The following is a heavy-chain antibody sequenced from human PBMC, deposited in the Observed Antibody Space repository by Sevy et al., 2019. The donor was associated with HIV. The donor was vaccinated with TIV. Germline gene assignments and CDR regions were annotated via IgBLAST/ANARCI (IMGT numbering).Heavy chain of an antibody. CDR3: VKDFGGPTDY. D-gene: IGHD3-16*01. Sequence: GGSLRLSCAGSGFSITSYWMHWVRQAPGKGLVWVSCMNEDGSVTNHADSVRGRFTISIDNAKNTLYLQMNSLRVEDTAVYYCVKDFGGPTDYWGQGTLVTVSS. V-gene: IGHV3-74*01. CDR1: GFSITSYW. J-gene: IGHJ4*02. CDR2: MNEDGSVT.